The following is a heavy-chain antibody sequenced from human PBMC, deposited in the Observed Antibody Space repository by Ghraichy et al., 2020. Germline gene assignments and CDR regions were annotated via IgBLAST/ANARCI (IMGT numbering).Heavy chain of an antibody. V-gene: IGHV4-61*01. Sequence: SETLSLTCTVSGGSVSSGSYHWSWIRQPPGKGLEWIGQIYYSWGINYNPSLKSRVTISVDTSRNQFSLKLISITAADTAVYFCARHSPTPNLWGRGTLVTVSS. CDR3: ARHSPTPNL. CDR2: IYYSWGI. J-gene: IGHJ2*01. CDR1: GGSVSSGSYH.